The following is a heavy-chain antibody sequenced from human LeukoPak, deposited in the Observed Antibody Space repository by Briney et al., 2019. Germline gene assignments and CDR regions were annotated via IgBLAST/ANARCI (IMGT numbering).Heavy chain of an antibody. J-gene: IGHJ4*02. CDR2: ISSSSSYI. Sequence: GGSLRLSCAASGFTFSSYSMNWVRQAPGKGLEWASSISSSSSYIYYADSVKGRFTISRDNAKNSLYLQMNSLRAEDTAVYYCARTLGLHEEPDYWGQGTLVTVSS. CDR3: ARTLGLHEEPDY. CDR1: GFTFSSYS. D-gene: IGHD1-14*01. V-gene: IGHV3-21*01.